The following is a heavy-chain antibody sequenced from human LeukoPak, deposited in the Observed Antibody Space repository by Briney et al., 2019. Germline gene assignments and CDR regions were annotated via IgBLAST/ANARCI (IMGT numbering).Heavy chain of an antibody. J-gene: IGHJ4*02. CDR2: IYDSGST. CDR1: GGSISSTNW. V-gene: IGHV4-4*02. Sequence: PSETLSLTCAVSGGSISSTNWWSWVRQPPGKGLEWIGEIYDSGSTNYNPSLKSRVTISVDKSKNQFSLKLNSVTAADTAVYYCANTGYSSGWSFDYWGQGILVTVSS. D-gene: IGHD6-19*01. CDR3: ANTGYSSGWSFDY.